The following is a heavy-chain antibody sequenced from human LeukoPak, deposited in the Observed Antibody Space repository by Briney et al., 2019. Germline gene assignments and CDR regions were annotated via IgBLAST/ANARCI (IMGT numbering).Heavy chain of an antibody. CDR1: GYTFTSYG. Sequence: ASVKVSCKASGYTFTSYGIRWVRQAPGQGLEWMGWISAYNGNTNYAQKLQGRVTMTTDTSTSTAYMELRSLRSDDTAVYYCARGRGRTVTTDFDYWGQGTLVTVSS. V-gene: IGHV1-18*01. J-gene: IGHJ4*02. CDR3: ARGRGRTVTTDFDY. CDR2: ISAYNGNT. D-gene: IGHD4-17*01.